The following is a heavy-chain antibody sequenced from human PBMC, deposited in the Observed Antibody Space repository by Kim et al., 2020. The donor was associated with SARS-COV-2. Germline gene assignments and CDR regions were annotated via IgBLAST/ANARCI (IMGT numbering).Heavy chain of an antibody. D-gene: IGHD3-22*01. J-gene: IGHJ4*01. Sequence: ASVKVSCKASGYTFTSYDINWVRQATGQGLEWMGWMNPNSGNTGYAQKFQGRVTMTRNTSISTAYMELSTLRSEDTAVYYFSRGTWDFYDSSGYRTYYFDYWGHGTLLTLSS. CDR1: GYTFTSYD. V-gene: IGHV1-8*01. CDR3: SRGTWDFYDSSGYRTYYFDY. CDR2: MNPNSGNT.